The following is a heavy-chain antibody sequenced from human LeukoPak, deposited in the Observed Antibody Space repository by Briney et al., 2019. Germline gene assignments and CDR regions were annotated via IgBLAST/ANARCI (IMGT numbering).Heavy chain of an antibody. D-gene: IGHD1-1*01. Sequence: SLRLSCAASGFTFDDYAMHWVRQAPGKGLEWVSGISWNSGSIGYADSVKGRFTISRDNAKNSLYLQMNSLRAEDTAVYYCAREMETGTTTGYYYGMDVWGQGTTVTVSS. CDR3: AREMETGTTTGYYYGMDV. CDR2: ISWNSGSI. J-gene: IGHJ6*02. CDR1: GFTFDDYA. V-gene: IGHV3-9*01.